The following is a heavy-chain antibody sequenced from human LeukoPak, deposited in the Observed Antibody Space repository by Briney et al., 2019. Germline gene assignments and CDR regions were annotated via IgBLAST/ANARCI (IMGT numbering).Heavy chain of an antibody. V-gene: IGHV3-74*01. CDR3: ARDRYYYDSSGYGDY. D-gene: IGHD3-22*01. CDR2: INSDGSST. J-gene: IGHJ4*02. CDR1: GFTFSSYW. Sequence: GGSLRLSCAASGFTFSSYWMHWVRQAPGKGLVWVSRINSDGSSTSYADSVKGRFTISRDNAKNSLYLQMNSLRAEDTAVYYCARDRYYYDSSGYGDYWGQGTLVTVSS.